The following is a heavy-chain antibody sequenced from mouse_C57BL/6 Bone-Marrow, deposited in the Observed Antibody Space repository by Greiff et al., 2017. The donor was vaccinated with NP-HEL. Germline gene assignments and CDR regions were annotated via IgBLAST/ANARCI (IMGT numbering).Heavy chain of an antibody. CDR1: GSTFTSYW. Sequence: QVQLQQSGAELVKPGASVKMSCKASGSTFTSYWITWVKQRPGQGLAWIGDIYPGSGSTNYNEKFKSKATLTVDTSSSTAYMQLSSLTSEDSAVYYCARTYYSNPFAYWGQGTLVTVSA. CDR3: ARTYYSNPFAY. CDR2: IYPGSGST. V-gene: IGHV1-55*01. J-gene: IGHJ3*01. D-gene: IGHD2-5*01.